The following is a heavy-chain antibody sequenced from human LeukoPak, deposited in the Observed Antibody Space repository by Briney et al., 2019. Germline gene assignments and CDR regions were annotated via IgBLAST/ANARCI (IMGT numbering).Heavy chain of an antibody. V-gene: IGHV4-59*08. Sequence: SETLSLTCTVSGGSISSYYWSWIRQPPGKGLEWIGYIYYSGSTNYNPSLKSRVTISIDTSKNQFSLKLSSVTAADTAVYYCALRRPFGAFDIWGQGTMVTVPS. D-gene: IGHD3-16*01. CDR1: GGSISSYY. CDR2: IYYSGST. CDR3: ALRRPFGAFDI. J-gene: IGHJ3*02.